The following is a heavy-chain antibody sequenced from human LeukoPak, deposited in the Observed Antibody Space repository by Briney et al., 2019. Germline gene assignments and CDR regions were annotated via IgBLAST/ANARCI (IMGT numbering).Heavy chain of an antibody. V-gene: IGHV5-51*01. D-gene: IGHD5-24*01. CDR2: IYPGDSDT. J-gene: IGHJ4*02. CDR3: ARRRDGYNYVGTDY. Sequence: GESLKISCKASGYSFTTHWIGWVRQMPGKGLEWMGIIYPGDSDTTYSPSFQGQVTISADKSISTVYLQWTSLKASDTAMYYCARRRDGYNYVGTDYWGQGTLVTVSS. CDR1: GYSFTTHW.